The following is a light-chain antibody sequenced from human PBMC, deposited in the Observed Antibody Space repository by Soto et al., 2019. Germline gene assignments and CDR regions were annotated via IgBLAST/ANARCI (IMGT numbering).Light chain of an antibody. CDR1: QSISSW. J-gene: IGKJ1*01. CDR2: DAS. V-gene: IGKV1-5*01. Sequence: DIQMTQSPSTLSASVGDIVTITCRASQSISSWLAWYQQKPGKAPKLLIYDASSLESGVPSRFSGSGSGTEFTLTISNLQPDDFATYFCQQYNNYPRTFGQGTKVDIK. CDR3: QQYNNYPRT.